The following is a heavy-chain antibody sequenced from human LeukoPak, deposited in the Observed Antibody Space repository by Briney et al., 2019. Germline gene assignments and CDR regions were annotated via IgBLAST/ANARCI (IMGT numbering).Heavy chain of an antibody. CDR3: ARVRWELEPPDY. D-gene: IGHD1-26*01. V-gene: IGHV3-33*01. Sequence: PGRSLRLSCAASGFTFSNYGMHWVRQAPGKGLEWVAVIWYDGSNKYYADSVKGRFTISRDNSKNTLYLQMNSLRAEDTAVYYCARVRWELEPPDYWGQETPVTVSS. J-gene: IGHJ4*02. CDR2: IWYDGSNK. CDR1: GFTFSNYG.